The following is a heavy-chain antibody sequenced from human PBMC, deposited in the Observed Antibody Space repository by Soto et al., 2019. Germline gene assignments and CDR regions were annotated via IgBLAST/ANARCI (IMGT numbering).Heavy chain of an antibody. V-gene: IGHV3-33*08. J-gene: IGHJ6*02. Sequence: VQLVESGGGLIQPGGSLRLSCAATGFTFTNYWVHWVRQAPGKGLEWVADIWYDESDKFYADSVKGRFAISRDNSENTVYLNMNTLRAVDTPVYFCARDRALSVLFYFGMAVWGQGTMVTV. CDR1: GFTFTNYW. CDR3: ARDRALSVLFYFGMAV. D-gene: IGHD2-21*01. CDR2: IWYDESDK.